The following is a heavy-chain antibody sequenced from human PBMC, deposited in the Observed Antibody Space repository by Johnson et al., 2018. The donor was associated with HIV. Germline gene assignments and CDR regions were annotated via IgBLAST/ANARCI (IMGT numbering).Heavy chain of an antibody. V-gene: IGHV3-7*01. D-gene: IGHD2-15*01. J-gene: IGHJ3*02. Sequence: VQLVESGGGVVQPGRSLRLSCVASGFRFSSYAVHWVRQAPGKGLEWVANIKQDASEKYSLDSVKGRFTISRDNAKNSLYLQMNSLRDEDTAVYYCAKSPGVVDPIDAFDIWGQGTMVTVSS. CDR2: IKQDASEK. CDR3: AKSPGVVDPIDAFDI. CDR1: GFRFSSYA.